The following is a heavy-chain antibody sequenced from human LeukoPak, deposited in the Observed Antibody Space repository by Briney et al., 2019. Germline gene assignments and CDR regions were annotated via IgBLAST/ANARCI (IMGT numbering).Heavy chain of an antibody. CDR2: IYRSGST. Sequence: SETLSLTCTVSGYSISSGYYWVWIRQPPGKGLEWIGSIYRSGSTNYNPSLKSRVTISVDTSKNQFSLKLSSVTAADTAVYYCARVVNGDYGDYWGQGTLVTVSS. J-gene: IGHJ4*02. D-gene: IGHD4-17*01. V-gene: IGHV4-38-2*02. CDR3: ARVVNGDYGDY. CDR1: GYSISSGYY.